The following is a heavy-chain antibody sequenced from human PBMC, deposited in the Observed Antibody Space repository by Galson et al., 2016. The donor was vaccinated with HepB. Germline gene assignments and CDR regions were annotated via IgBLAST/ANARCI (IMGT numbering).Heavy chain of an antibody. J-gene: IGHJ4*02. V-gene: IGHV1-69*06. CDR2: IIPLFGAT. CDR1: GGTFSNFA. CDR3: ARDVQFRFDY. Sequence: SVKASCKASGGTFSNFAISWLRQAPGQGLEWMGGIIPLFGATNYAQKFQGRVTITADKSTTTVYMDLSSLRSEDTAVYYCARDVQFRFDYWGQGTLVTVSS. D-gene: IGHD4-11*01.